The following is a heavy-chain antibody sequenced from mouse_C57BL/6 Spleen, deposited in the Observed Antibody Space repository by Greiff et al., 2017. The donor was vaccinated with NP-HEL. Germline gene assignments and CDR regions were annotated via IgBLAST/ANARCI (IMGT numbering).Heavy chain of an antibody. CDR3: TRGVYYGNYVPFAY. V-gene: IGHV1-15*01. CDR2: IDPETGGT. D-gene: IGHD2-1*01. Sequence: QVQLKQSGAELVRPGASVTLSCKASGYTFTDYEMHWVKQTPVHGLEWIGAIDPETGGTAYNQKFKGKAILTADKSSSTAYMELRSLTSEDSAVYYCTRGVYYGNYVPFAYWGQGTLVTVSA. CDR1: GYTFTDYE. J-gene: IGHJ3*01.